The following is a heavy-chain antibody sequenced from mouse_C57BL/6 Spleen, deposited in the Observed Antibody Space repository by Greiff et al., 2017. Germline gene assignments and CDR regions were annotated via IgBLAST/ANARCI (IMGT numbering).Heavy chain of an antibody. D-gene: IGHD1-1*01. CDR3: ARNYYYGSSYYARDY. J-gene: IGHJ4*01. Sequence: QVQLQQPGAELVRPGSSVKLSCKASGYTFTSYWMHWVKQRPIQGLEWIGNIDPSDSETHYNQKFKDKATLTVDKSSSTAYMQLSSLTSEDSAVYYCARNYYYGSSYYARDYWGQGTSVTVSS. CDR1: GYTFTSYW. CDR2: IDPSDSET. V-gene: IGHV1-52*01.